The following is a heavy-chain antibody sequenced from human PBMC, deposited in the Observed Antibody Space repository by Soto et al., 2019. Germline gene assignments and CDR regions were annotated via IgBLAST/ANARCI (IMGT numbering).Heavy chain of an antibody. CDR1: GFTFSSYS. CDR3: ARDRTPTVTINWFDP. D-gene: IGHD4-17*01. Sequence: EVQLVESGGGLVQPGGSLRLSCAASGFTFSSYSMNWVRQAPGKGLEWVSYISSSSSTIYYADSVKGRFTISRDNAKNSLYLQINSLRAEDTAVYYCARDRTPTVTINWFDPWGQGTLVTVSS. CDR2: ISSSSSTI. V-gene: IGHV3-48*01. J-gene: IGHJ5*02.